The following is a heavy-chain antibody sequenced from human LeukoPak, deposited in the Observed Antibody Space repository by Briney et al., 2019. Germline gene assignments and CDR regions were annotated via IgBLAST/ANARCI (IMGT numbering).Heavy chain of an antibody. CDR1: GFTFSSYA. CDR2: ISGSGGGSGGRT. J-gene: IGHJ6*02. D-gene: IGHD6-6*01. V-gene: IGHV3-23*01. CDR3: AREEKQLARGYYYGMDV. Sequence: GGSLRLSCAASGFTFSSYAMSWVRQAPGKGLEWVSTISGSGGGSGGRTSYADSVEGRFTISRDNSKNTLYLQMNSLRAEDTAVYYCAREEKQLARGYYYGMDVWGQGTTVTVSS.